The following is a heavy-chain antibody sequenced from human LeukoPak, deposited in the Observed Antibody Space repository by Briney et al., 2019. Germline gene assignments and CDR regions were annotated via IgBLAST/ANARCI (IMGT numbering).Heavy chain of an antibody. CDR1: GFTFSSYSM. J-gene: IGHJ4*02. D-gene: IGHD3-10*01. V-gene: IGHV4-4*02. CDR3: ARAREYYGSGQGGFDY. Sequence: GSLRLSCAASGFTFSSYSMNWVRQAPGKGLEWIGEIYHSGSTNYNPSLKSRVTISVDKSKNRFSPKLTSVTAADTAMYYCARAREYYGSGQGGFDYWGQGTLVTVSS. CDR2: IYHSGST.